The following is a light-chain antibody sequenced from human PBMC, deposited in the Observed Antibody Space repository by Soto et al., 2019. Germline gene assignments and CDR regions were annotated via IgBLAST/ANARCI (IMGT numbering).Light chain of an antibody. CDR1: QSISTS. Sequence: DIPMTQSPSSLSASVGDRVTISCRASQSISTSLNWYQQKPGTAPRLLIYRASSVNTGVPPRFSGSGSGRDFTLTISSLRPEDSATYFCQQSFSSPPWTFGQGTKVEIK. CDR2: RAS. CDR3: QQSFSSPPWT. J-gene: IGKJ1*01. V-gene: IGKV1-39*01.